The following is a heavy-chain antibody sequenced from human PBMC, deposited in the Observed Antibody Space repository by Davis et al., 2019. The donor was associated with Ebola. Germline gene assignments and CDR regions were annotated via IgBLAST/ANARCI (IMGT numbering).Heavy chain of an antibody. CDR1: GYSFTRYW. CDR3: ARTIFGVVTSFDYGMDV. J-gene: IGHJ6*04. CDR2: IYPGDSYT. V-gene: IGHV5-51*01. Sequence: GESLKISCKGSGYSFTRYWIGWVRQMPGKGLAWMGIIYPGDSYTRYSPSFQGQVTISADKSISTADLQWSSLKASDTAMYYCARTIFGVVTSFDYGMDVWGKGTTVTVSS. D-gene: IGHD3-3*01.